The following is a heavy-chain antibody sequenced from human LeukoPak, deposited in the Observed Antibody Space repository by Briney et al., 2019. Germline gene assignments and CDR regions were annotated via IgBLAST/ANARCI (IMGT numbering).Heavy chain of an antibody. Sequence: GRSLRLSCAASGFTFSSYAMHWVRQAPGKGLEWVAVISYDGSNKYYADSVKGRFTISRDNSKNTLYLQMNSLRAEDTAVYYCARDGPWYDFWSGSPPFDYWGQGTLVTVSS. D-gene: IGHD3-3*01. CDR3: ARDGPWYDFWSGSPPFDY. CDR1: GFTFSSYA. V-gene: IGHV3-30-3*01. CDR2: ISYDGSNK. J-gene: IGHJ4*02.